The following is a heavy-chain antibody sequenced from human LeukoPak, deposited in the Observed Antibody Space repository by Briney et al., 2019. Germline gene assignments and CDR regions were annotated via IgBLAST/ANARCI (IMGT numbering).Heavy chain of an antibody. CDR3: AKGGDGRYYDSSGSFFYYYGMDV. Sequence: GGSLRLSCAASGFTFSSYAMSWVRQAPGKRLKWVSTISGSGGSTYYADSVKGRFTISRDNSKNTLYLQMNSLRAEDTAVYYCAKGGDGRYYDSSGSFFYYYGMDVWGQGTTVTVSS. V-gene: IGHV3-23*01. CDR2: ISGSGGST. J-gene: IGHJ6*02. D-gene: IGHD3-22*01. CDR1: GFTFSSYA.